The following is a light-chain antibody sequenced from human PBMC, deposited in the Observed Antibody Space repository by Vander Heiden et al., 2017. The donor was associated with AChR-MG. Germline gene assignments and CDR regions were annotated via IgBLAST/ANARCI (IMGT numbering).Light chain of an antibody. Sequence: QSVLTQPPSVSEAPGQRVTISCTGSSSNIGAGYDVHWYQQLPGTAPNLLIYGISNRPSGVPDRFSGSKSGTSASLAITGLQAEDEADYYCQSYDSSLSAVVFGGGTKLTVL. CDR2: GIS. CDR1: SSNIGAGYD. CDR3: QSYDSSLSAVV. V-gene: IGLV1-40*01. J-gene: IGLJ2*01.